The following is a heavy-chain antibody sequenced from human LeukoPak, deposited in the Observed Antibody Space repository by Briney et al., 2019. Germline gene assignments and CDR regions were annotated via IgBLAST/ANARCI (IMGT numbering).Heavy chain of an antibody. Sequence: GGSLRLSCAASGFTLSSYWMSWVRQAPGKGVEWVANIKQDGSAKNYVASVKGRFTISRDNAKNSLYLQMDSLRAEDTALYYCARDTQHVDFDYWGQGTLVTVSS. V-gene: IGHV3-7*01. CDR2: IKQDGSAK. CDR1: GFTLSSYW. J-gene: IGHJ4*02. CDR3: ARDTQHVDFDY.